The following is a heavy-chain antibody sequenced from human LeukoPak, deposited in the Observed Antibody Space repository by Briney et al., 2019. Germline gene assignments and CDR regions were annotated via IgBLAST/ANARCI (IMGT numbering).Heavy chain of an antibody. CDR1: GGSISSYY. CDR2: IYYSGST. D-gene: IGHD3-9*01. J-gene: IGHJ4*02. V-gene: IGHV4-59*01. Sequence: SETLSLTCTVSGGSISSYYWSWIRQPPGKGLEWIGYIYYSGSTNYNPSLKSRVTISVDTSKNQFSLKLSSVTAADTAVYYCARVYDILTGIMDYWGQGTLVTVSS. CDR3: ARVYDILTGIMDY.